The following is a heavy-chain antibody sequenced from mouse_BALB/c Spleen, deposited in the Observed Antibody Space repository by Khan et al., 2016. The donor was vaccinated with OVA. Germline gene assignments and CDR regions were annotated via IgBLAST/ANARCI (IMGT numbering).Heavy chain of an antibody. CDR1: GFTFSNYA. J-gene: IGHJ2*01. D-gene: IGHD1-1*01. CDR2: ISSGGSYT. Sequence: EVQLLESGGGLVKPGGSPKLSCAASGFTFSNYAMSWVRQTPEKRLEWVATISSGGSYTYYPDSVKGRFTISRDNAKNTLYLQMSSLRSEDTAMYYCARTPGYYGSNYFDYWGQGTTLTVSS. CDR3: ARTPGYYGSNYFDY. V-gene: IGHV5-9-3*01.